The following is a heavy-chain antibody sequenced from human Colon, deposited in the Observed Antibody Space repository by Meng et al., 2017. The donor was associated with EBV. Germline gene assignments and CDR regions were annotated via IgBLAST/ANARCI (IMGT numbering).Heavy chain of an antibody. CDR2: IYHGGNT. CDR3: ARGNAYNAPSFDY. CDR1: GASISSNNW. V-gene: IGHV4-4*02. J-gene: IGHJ4*02. D-gene: IGHD5-24*01. Sequence: QVKLQEAGPGLVEPSGALSLTCAVSGASISSNNWWSWVRQPPGKGLEWIGEIYHGGNTNYNPSLKSRVTISVDRSNDQFSLSLSSVTAADTAVYYCARGNAYNAPSFDYWGQGTLVTVSS.